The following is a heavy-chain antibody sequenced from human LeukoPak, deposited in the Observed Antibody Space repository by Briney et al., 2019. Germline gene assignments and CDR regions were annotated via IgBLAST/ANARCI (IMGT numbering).Heavy chain of an antibody. J-gene: IGHJ4*02. CDR3: ARGMSITMIVVVTPPYFDY. V-gene: IGHV3-33*01. CDR1: GFTFSSYG. D-gene: IGHD3-22*01. Sequence: PGGSLRLSCAASGFTFSSYGMHWVRQAPGKGLEWVAVIWYDGSNKYYADSVKGRFTISRDNSKNTLYLQMNSLRAEDTAVYYCARGMSITMIVVVTPPYFDYWGQGTQVTVSS. CDR2: IWYDGSNK.